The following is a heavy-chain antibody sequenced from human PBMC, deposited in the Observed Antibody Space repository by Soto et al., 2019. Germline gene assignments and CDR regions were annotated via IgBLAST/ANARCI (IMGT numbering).Heavy chain of an antibody. Sequence: SVKVSFRASGGTFSSYAISWVRQAPGQGLEWMGGIIPIFGTANYAQKFQGRVTITADESTSTAYMELSSLRSEDTAVYYCARARRTYYDILTGFPGRDYYYYGMDVWGQGTTVTVSS. CDR2: IIPIFGTA. D-gene: IGHD3-9*01. V-gene: IGHV1-69*13. J-gene: IGHJ6*02. CDR3: ARARRTYYDILTGFPGRDYYYYGMDV. CDR1: GGTFSSYA.